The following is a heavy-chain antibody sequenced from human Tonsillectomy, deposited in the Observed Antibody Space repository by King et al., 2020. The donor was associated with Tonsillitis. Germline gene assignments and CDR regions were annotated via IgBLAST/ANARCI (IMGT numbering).Heavy chain of an antibody. V-gene: IGHV4-39*01. CDR3: ARLGYYYGSGSYYPREEYYFDY. Sequence: QLQESGPGLVKPSETLSLTCTVSGGSISSSSYYWGWIRQPPGKGLEWIGSIFYIGITYYNPSLKSRVTISLEPSTNQFSLKLSSVTAADTAVYHCARLGYYYGSGSYYPREEYYFDYWGQGTLVTVSS. J-gene: IGHJ4*02. CDR1: GGSISSSSYY. CDR2: IFYIGIT. D-gene: IGHD3-10*01.